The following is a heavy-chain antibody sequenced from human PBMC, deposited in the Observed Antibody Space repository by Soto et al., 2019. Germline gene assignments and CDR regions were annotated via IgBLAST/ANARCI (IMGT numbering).Heavy chain of an antibody. Sequence: PGGSLRLSCAASGFTFSSYWMHWVRQAPGKGLVWVSRINNDGSSTSYADSVKGRFTISRDNSKNTLYLQMNSLRAEDTAVYYCAAIWITGYWGQGTLVTVSS. CDR2: INNDGSST. J-gene: IGHJ4*02. CDR3: AAIWITGY. D-gene: IGHD2-2*03. V-gene: IGHV3-74*01. CDR1: GFTFSSYW.